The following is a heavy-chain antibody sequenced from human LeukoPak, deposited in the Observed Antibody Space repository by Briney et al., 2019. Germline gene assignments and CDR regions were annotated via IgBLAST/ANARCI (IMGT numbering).Heavy chain of an antibody. Sequence: GGSLTLSCAASGVTLSDNYMTWVRQAPGKGLEWVSSISGSGSSTYYADSVKGRFTISRDNSKNTLYLQMNSLRAEDTAVYYCTKDQRGYGRIVDYWGQGTLVTISS. CDR2: ISGSGSST. V-gene: IGHV3-23*01. J-gene: IGHJ4*02. CDR1: GVTLSDNY. CDR3: TKDQRGYGRIVDY. D-gene: IGHD3-10*01.